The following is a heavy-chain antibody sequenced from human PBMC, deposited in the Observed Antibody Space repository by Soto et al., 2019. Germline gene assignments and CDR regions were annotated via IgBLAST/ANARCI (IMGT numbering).Heavy chain of an antibody. D-gene: IGHD5-18*01. CDR2: IIPIFGTA. CDR1: GGPLSSYA. J-gene: IGHJ6*02. V-gene: IGHV1-69*06. Sequence: VKGACKAAGGPLSSYAISWGRQAPGQGLEWMGGIIPIFGTANYAQKFQGRVTITADKSTSTAYMELSSLRSEDTAVYYCARGTSQRTIQLWQHYYYYGMEAWRQGTTVTVSS. CDR3: ARGTSQRTIQLWQHYYYYGMEA.